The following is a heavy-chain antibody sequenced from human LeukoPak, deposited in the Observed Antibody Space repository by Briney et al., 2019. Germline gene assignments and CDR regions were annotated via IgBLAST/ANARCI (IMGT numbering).Heavy chain of an antibody. Sequence: SETLSLTCTVSGGSISSGSYYWSWIRQPAGKGLEWIGRIYTSGSTNYNPSLKSRVTMSVDTSKNQFSLKLSSVTAADTAVYYCARPTVAGTTVDYWGQGTLVTVSS. J-gene: IGHJ4*02. CDR1: GGSISSGSYY. CDR2: IYTSGST. V-gene: IGHV4-61*02. CDR3: ARPTVAGTTVDY. D-gene: IGHD6-19*01.